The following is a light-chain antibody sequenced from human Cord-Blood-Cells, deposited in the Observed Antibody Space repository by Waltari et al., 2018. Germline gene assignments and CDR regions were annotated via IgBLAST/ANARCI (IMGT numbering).Light chain of an antibody. V-gene: IGLV2-23*01. CDR2: EGS. CDR1: SSDVGSYNL. J-gene: IGLJ1*01. CDR3: CSYSGSSTYV. Sequence: QSALTQPCSVSGSPGQSTTISCTGTSSDVGSYNLVSWYQQHQGKAPKLMIYEGSKRPSGVSNRFSGSKSGNTASLTISGLQAEDEADYYCCSYSGSSTYVFGTGTKVTVL.